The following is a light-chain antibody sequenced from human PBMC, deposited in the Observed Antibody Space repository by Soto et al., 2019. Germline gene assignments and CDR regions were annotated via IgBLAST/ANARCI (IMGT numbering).Light chain of an antibody. CDR2: GAS. V-gene: IGKV4-1*01. CDR3: QQYYLVPFT. Sequence: DIVMTQSPDSLGVSLGERATINCKSSQSVLYTSNNQNYLAWYQQKSVQPPKLLIYGASARESGVPARFSVGGSGTDFTLTINGLQADDVAVYYCQQYYLVPFTFGPGTKVDIK. J-gene: IGKJ3*01. CDR1: QSVLYTSNNQNY.